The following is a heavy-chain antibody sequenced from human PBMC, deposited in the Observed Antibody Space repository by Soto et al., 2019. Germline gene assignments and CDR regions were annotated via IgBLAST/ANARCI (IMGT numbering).Heavy chain of an antibody. CDR1: GFGFTSYS. D-gene: IGHD6-19*01. CDR3: AKLKISSGWLFDY. Sequence: PGGSLRLSCAASGFGFTSYSMSWVRQAPGKGLEWVSASSGSGVNTYYADSMKGRFSISRDNSKSILYLQMNSLSAEDTAVYYCAKLKISSGWLFDYWGQGTLVTVSS. J-gene: IGHJ4*02. V-gene: IGHV3-23*01. CDR2: SSGSGVNT.